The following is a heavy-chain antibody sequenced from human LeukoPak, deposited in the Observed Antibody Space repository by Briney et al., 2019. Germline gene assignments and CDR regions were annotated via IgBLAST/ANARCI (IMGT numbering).Heavy chain of an antibody. CDR1: GFTFSSYS. CDR2: ILVDGSST. Sequence: GGSLRLSCVASGFTFSSYSMHWVRQAPGKGLVWVSRILVDGSSTSYADSVKGRFTISRDNTKNTLYLQMSSLRDDDTAVYYCARAGASYAMDVWGQGTTVTVS. CDR3: ARAGASYAMDV. V-gene: IGHV3-74*01. J-gene: IGHJ6*02. D-gene: IGHD1-14*01.